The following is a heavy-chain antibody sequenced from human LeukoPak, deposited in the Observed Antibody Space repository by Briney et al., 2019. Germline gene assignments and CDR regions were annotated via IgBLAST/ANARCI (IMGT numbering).Heavy chain of an antibody. CDR1: GGSISDYY. CDR3: ARDHQGTYFDFWSGSKANNYYYMDV. Sequence: KASETLSLTCTVSGGSISDYYWNWIRQPPGKGLEWIGYIYYSGSSNYNPSLKSRVTISVDTSKNQFSLKLRSVTAADTAVYYCARDHQGTYFDFWSGSKANNYYYMDVWGKGTTVTVSS. CDR2: IYYSGSS. D-gene: IGHD3-3*01. J-gene: IGHJ6*03. V-gene: IGHV4-59*12.